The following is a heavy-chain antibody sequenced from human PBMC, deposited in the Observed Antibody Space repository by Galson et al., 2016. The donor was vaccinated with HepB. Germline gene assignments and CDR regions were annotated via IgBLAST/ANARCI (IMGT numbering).Heavy chain of an antibody. CDR3: ARVRPGAAAWKPFDP. CDR2: INPNSGNT. Sequence: SVKVSCKASGYTFSDYYLHWVRQAPGQGLEWMGWINPNSGNTDSAQKFQGRVTMTRDTSISTAYLELSRLTSDDTAVYFCARVRPGAAAWKPFDPWGQGTLVTVS. J-gene: IGHJ5*02. CDR1: GYTFSDYY. V-gene: IGHV1-2*02. D-gene: IGHD6-13*01.